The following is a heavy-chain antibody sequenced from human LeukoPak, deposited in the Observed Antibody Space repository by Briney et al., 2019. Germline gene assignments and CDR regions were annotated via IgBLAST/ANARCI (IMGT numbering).Heavy chain of an antibody. CDR3: ARGSWSSSSWYDY. Sequence: SETLSLTCTVSGGSVSSGGSYWSWIRQPPGKGLEWIGYIYYSGSTNYNPSLKSRVTISVDTSKNQFSLKLSSVTAADTAVYYCARGSWSSSSWYDYWGRGTLVTVSS. CDR1: GGSVSSGGSY. CDR2: IYYSGST. V-gene: IGHV4-61*08. D-gene: IGHD6-13*01. J-gene: IGHJ4*02.